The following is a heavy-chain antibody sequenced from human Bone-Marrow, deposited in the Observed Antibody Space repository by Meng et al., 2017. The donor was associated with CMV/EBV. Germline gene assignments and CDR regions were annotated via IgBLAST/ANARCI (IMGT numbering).Heavy chain of an antibody. V-gene: IGHV3-30*02. Sequence: GESLKISCAASGFTFSSYGIHWVRQAPGKGLEWVAFIRYDGSNKYYADSVKGRFTISRDNSKNTLYLQMNSLRAEDTAVYYCAKSLDSKQLDNYGMDVWGQGTTVTVSS. CDR1: GFTFSSYG. D-gene: IGHD4-11*01. CDR3: AKSLDSKQLDNYGMDV. J-gene: IGHJ6*02. CDR2: IRYDGSNK.